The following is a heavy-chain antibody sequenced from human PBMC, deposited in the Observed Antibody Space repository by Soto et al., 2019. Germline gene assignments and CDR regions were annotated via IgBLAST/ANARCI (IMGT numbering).Heavy chain of an antibody. J-gene: IGHJ6*03. D-gene: IGHD6-6*01. V-gene: IGHV4-34*01. CDR1: GGSFSGYY. CDR2: INHSGST. CDR3: ARGTAARHNNYYYYYYMDV. Sequence: SETLSLTCAVYGGSFSGYYWSWIRQPPGKGLEWIGEINHSGSTNYNPSLKSRVTISVDTSKNQFSLKLSSVTAADTAVYYCARGTAARHNNYYYYYYMDVWGKGTTVTVSS.